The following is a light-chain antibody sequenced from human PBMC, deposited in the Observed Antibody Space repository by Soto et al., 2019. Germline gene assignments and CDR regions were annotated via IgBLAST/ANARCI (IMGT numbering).Light chain of an antibody. CDR2: GNS. V-gene: IGLV1-40*01. CDR3: QSYDSSLSGLM. J-gene: IGLJ3*02. CDR1: SSNIGAGYD. Sequence: QAVVTQPPSVSGAPGQRVTISCTGSSSNIGAGYDVHWYQQLPGTAPKLLIYGNSNRPSGVPDRFSGSKSGTSASLAITGLQAEDVADYYCQSYDSSLSGLMFGGGTKLTVL.